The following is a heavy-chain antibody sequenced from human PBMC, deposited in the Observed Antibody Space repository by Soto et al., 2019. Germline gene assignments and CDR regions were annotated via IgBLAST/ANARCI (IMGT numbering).Heavy chain of an antibody. V-gene: IGHV3-48*03. CDR2: ISSSGSTI. CDR1: GGSIYTYY. D-gene: IGHD6-6*01. CDR3: ARDQEQLVPHPYYYYYYGMDV. Sequence: LSLTCNVSGGSIYTYYWNWVRQAPGKGLEWVSYISSSGSTIYYADSVKGRFTISRDNAKNSLYLQMNSLRAEDTAVYYCARDQEQLVPHPYYYYYYGMDVWGQGTTVTVSS. J-gene: IGHJ6*02.